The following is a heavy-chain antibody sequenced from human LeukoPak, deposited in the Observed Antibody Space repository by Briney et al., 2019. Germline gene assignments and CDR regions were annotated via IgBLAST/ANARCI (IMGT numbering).Heavy chain of an antibody. Sequence: PSETLSLTCAVSGGSISSGGYSWSWIRQPPGKGLEWIGYTYHSGSTYYNPSLKSRVTISVDRSKNQFSLKLSSVTAADTAVYYCASYIAAAGCFDYWGQGTLVTVSS. CDR1: GGSISSGGYS. V-gene: IGHV4-30-2*01. D-gene: IGHD6-13*01. J-gene: IGHJ4*02. CDR3: ASYIAAAGCFDY. CDR2: TYHSGST.